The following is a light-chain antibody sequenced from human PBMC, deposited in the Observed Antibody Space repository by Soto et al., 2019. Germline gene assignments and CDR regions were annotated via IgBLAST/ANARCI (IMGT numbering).Light chain of an antibody. Sequence: QSALTQPPSASGSPGQSVTISCTGTSSDVVGYKYVSWYQQHPGKAPKLMIYEVSKRPSGVPDRFSGSKSGNTASLTVSGLQAEDEADYYCSSYAGSNNLVFGGGTKLTVL. V-gene: IGLV2-8*01. J-gene: IGLJ2*01. CDR2: EVS. CDR3: SSYAGSNNLV. CDR1: SSDVVGYKY.